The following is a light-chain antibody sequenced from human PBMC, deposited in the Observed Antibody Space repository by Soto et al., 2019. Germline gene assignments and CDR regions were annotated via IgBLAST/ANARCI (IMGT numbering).Light chain of an antibody. J-gene: IGLJ1*01. V-gene: IGLV1-51*01. CDR3: GTWDSSLSAHNYV. Sequence: QSLLTQPPSVSAAPGQKVTISCSGSSSNIGNNYVSWYQQLPGTAPKLLIYDNNKRPSGIPDRFSGSKSGTSATLGITGLQTGDEADYYCGTWDSSLSAHNYVFGTGTKDTVL. CDR1: SSNIGNNY. CDR2: DNN.